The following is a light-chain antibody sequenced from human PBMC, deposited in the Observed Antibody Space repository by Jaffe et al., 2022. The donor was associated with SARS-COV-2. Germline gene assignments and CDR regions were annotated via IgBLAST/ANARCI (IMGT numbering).Light chain of an antibody. V-gene: IGLV2-14*01. CDR3: SSYTSSSTLV. Sequence: QSALTQPASVSGSPGQSITISCTGTSSDVGGYNYVSWYQQHPGKAPRLMIYDVNTRPSGVSNRFSGSKSGNTASLSISGLQTEDEADYYCSSYTSSSTLVFGTGTKVTVL. J-gene: IGLJ1*01. CDR1: SSDVGGYNY. CDR2: DVN.